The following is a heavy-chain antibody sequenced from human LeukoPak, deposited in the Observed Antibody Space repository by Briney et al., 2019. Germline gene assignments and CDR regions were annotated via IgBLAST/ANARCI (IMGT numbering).Heavy chain of an antibody. CDR1: GGSISGTYY. D-gene: IGHD3-16*01. V-gene: IGHV4-59*08. J-gene: IGHJ3*01. Sequence: KPSETLSLTCTVSGGSISGTYYWSWIRQPPGQGLEWIGYIYYTGTTDSNPSLKSRVTISLDTSKNQFSLNLSSVTAADTAVYYCARRWVYDKRAFDAWGQGTMVTVSS. CDR3: ARRWVYDKRAFDA. CDR2: IYYTGTT.